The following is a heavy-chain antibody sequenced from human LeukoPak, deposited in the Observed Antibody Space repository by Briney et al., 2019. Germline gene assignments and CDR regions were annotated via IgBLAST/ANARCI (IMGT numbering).Heavy chain of an antibody. CDR2: IYPGDSDT. D-gene: IGHD4-11*01. J-gene: IGHJ6*03. Sequence: GESLKISCRGSGYSFTSYWLGWVRQVPGKGLGWMGIIYPGDSDTRYSPPFQGQVTISADKSISTAYLQWSSLKASDTAMYYCASQSLQTKDYYMDVWGKGTTVTVSS. V-gene: IGHV5-51*01. CDR3: ASQSLQTKDYYMDV. CDR1: GYSFTSYW.